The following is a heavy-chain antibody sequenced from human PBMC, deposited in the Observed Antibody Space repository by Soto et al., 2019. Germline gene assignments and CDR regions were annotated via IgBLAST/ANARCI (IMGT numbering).Heavy chain of an antibody. V-gene: IGHV4-30-4*01. D-gene: IGHD4-17*01. Sequence: QVQLQESGPGLVKPSQTLSLTCTVSGGSISSGDYYWSWIRQPPGKGLEWIGYIYYSGSTYYNPSLKSRVTISVDTSKNQFSLKLSSVTAADTAVYYCARDVTQTTVTTNDWFDPWGQGTLVTVSS. J-gene: IGHJ5*02. CDR3: ARDVTQTTVTTNDWFDP. CDR1: GGSISSGDYY. CDR2: IYYSGST.